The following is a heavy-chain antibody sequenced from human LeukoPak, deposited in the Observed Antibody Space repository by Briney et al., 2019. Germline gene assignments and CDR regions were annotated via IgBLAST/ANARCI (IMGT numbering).Heavy chain of an antibody. CDR2: IYYSGSS. D-gene: IGHD5-24*01. CDR1: GGSINNGGYY. Sequence: SETLSLTCTVSGGSINNGGYYWSWIRQHPGKGLEWIGYIYYSGSSYFNPSLRSRVTISVDTSKNHFSLKLSSVTAADTAVYYCARNRDGYNSFDYWGQGTLVTVSS. CDR3: ARNRDGYNSFDY. V-gene: IGHV4-31*03. J-gene: IGHJ4*02.